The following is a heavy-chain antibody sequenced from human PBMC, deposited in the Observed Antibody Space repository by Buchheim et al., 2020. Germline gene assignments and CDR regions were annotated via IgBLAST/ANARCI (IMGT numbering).Heavy chain of an antibody. CDR2: INHSGYS. CDR3: ARGLTVFGQISKPVYAYDV. V-gene: IGHV4-34*01. D-gene: IGHD3/OR15-3a*01. J-gene: IGHJ3*01. Sequence: QVDLQQWGAGLLKASETLSLTCGVSGGSFRGNYWSWIRQFPGKGLEWIAEINHSGYSNSDPSLESRVSVSLDTSKTQFSLRLSSVTAADTAVYYCARGLTVFGQISKPVYAYDVWGPGT. CDR1: GGSFRGNY.